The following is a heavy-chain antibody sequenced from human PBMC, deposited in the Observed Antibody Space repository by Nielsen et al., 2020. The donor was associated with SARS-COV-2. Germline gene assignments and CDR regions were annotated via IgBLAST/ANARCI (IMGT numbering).Heavy chain of an antibody. D-gene: IGHD2-15*01. V-gene: IGHV7-4-1*02. Sequence: ASVKVSCKASGYTFTSYAMNWVRQAPGQGLEWMGWINTNTGNPTYAQGFTGRFVFSLDTSVSTAYLQISSLKAEDTAVYYCARTDMVVVVASYYYGMDVWGQGTTATVSS. CDR3: ARTDMVVVVASYYYGMDV. CDR2: INTNTGNP. CDR1: GYTFTSYA. J-gene: IGHJ6*02.